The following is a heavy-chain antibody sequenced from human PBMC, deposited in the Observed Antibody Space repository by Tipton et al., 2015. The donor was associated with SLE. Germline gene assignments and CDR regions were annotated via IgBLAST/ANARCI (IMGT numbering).Heavy chain of an antibody. V-gene: IGHV3-23*01. Sequence: SLRLSCAASGFTFNNYAMSWVRQAPGRGLEWVSALRETGYRSYYADSVKGRFIITRDNSKNMLYLQMNSLRVEDTAGYYCAKGGTGKVDYWGQGTLVTVPS. CDR3: AKGGTGKVDY. J-gene: IGHJ4*02. D-gene: IGHD7-27*01. CDR2: LRETGYRS. CDR1: GFTFNNYA.